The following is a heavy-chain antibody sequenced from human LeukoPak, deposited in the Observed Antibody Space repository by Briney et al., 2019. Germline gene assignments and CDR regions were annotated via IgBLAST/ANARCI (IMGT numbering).Heavy chain of an antibody. D-gene: IGHD5-24*01. CDR2: IYRGGST. CDR3: ARDFHHGYDY. CDR1: GFTVGNNY. V-gene: IGHV3-66*01. J-gene: IGHJ4*02. Sequence: RTGGSLRLSCATSGFTVGNNYMSWVRQAPGKGLEWVSVIYRGGSTYYAESVKGRFTISRDSSKNTLYLQMNSLRAEDTAVYYCARDFHHGYDYWSQGTLVTVSS.